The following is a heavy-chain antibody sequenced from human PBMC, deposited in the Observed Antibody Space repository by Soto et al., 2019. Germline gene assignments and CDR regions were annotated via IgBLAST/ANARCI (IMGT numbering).Heavy chain of an antibody. Sequence: SETLSLTCAVYGGSFSGYYWSWIRQPPGKGLEWIGEINHSGSTNYNPSLKSRVTISVDTSKNQFSLKPSSVTAADTAVYYCARAGVGGYDYVFSWFDPWGQGTLVTVSS. CDR3: ARAGVGGYDYVFSWFDP. J-gene: IGHJ5*02. CDR1: GGSFSGYY. D-gene: IGHD5-12*01. CDR2: INHSGST. V-gene: IGHV4-34*01.